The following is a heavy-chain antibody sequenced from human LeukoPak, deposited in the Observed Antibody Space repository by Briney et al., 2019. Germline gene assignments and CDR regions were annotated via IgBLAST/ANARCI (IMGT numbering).Heavy chain of an antibody. CDR2: IYYYSGNT. Sequence: SETLSLTCTVSGGSISSYYWNWLRQPPGKGLEWIGYIYYYSGNTNYNPSLKSRITISEDRSKNQFPLEMNTVTAADTAVYFCARAPFGIPDHDGFDIWGQGVMVLVSS. CDR1: GGSISSYY. V-gene: IGHV4-59*01. J-gene: IGHJ3*02. D-gene: IGHD3-10*01. CDR3: ARAPFGIPDHDGFDI.